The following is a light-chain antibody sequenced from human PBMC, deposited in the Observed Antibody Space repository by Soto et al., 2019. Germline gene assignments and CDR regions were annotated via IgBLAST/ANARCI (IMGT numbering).Light chain of an antibody. V-gene: IGLV1-47*01. J-gene: IGLJ3*02. CDR3: AAWDASLTVV. Sequence: QSVLTQPPSASGTPGQRVTVSCSGTRSNVGTNYVYWYQQFPGAAPKLLIYRNNQRPSGVPDRFSGSKSGTSASLAISGLRSEDEADYYCAAWDASLTVVFGGGTKLTVL. CDR2: RNN. CDR1: RSNVGTNY.